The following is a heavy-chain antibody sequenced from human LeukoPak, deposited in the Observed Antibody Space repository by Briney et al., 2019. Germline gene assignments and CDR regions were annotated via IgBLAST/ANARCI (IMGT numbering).Heavy chain of an antibody. V-gene: IGHV4-39*01. CDR3: ARQPSLSYCASGTCWFDS. CDR2: IFYSGRT. CDR1: GGSISTSSYY. D-gene: IGHD2-8*01. Sequence: SETLSLTCTVSGGSISTSSYYWGWIRQPPGKGLDWIGSIFYSGRTYYNPSPKSRVTISVDTSKNQFSLKLSSMTAADTAIYFCARQPSLSYCASGTCWFDSWGQGTLVTVSS. J-gene: IGHJ5*01.